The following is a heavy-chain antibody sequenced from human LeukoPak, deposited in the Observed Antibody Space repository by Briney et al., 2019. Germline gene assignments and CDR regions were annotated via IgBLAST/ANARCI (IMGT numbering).Heavy chain of an antibody. CDR1: GFTFSTYI. J-gene: IGHJ4*02. Sequence: GGSLRLSCAASGFTFSTYIMNWVRQAXGKGLEWVSAISGSGDSTYYADSVKGRFTISRDNSKNTLYLQVNSLRAEDTAVYYCAKGSGTHFVHDFWGQGTLVTVSS. CDR2: ISGSGDST. CDR3: AKGSGTHFVHDF. V-gene: IGHV3-23*01. D-gene: IGHD1-26*01.